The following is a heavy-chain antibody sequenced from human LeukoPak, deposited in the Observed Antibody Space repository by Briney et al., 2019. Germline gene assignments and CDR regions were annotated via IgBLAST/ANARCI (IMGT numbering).Heavy chain of an antibody. D-gene: IGHD1-1*01. V-gene: IGHV4-30-4*08. J-gene: IGHJ4*02. CDR3: ARDSPDENWNSSIDY. CDR2: IYYSGST. CDR1: GGSISSGDYY. Sequence: SETLSLTCTVSGGSISSGDYYWSWIRQPPGKGLEWIGYIYYSGSTYYNPSLKSRVTISVDTSKNQFSLKLSSVTAADTAVYYCARDSPDENWNSSIDYWGQGTLVTVSS.